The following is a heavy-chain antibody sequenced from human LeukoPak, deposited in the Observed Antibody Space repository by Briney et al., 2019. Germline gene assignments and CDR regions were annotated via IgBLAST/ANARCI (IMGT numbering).Heavy chain of an antibody. V-gene: IGHV4-4*07. D-gene: IGHD1-1*01. J-gene: IGHJ3*02. Sequence: SETLSLTCTVSGGSISSYYWSWIRQPAGKGLEWIGRIYTSGSTNYNPSLKSRVTISVDKSKNQFSLKLSSVTATDTAVYYCARDNWNDDAFDIWGQGTMVTVSS. CDR3: ARDNWNDDAFDI. CDR2: IYTSGST. CDR1: GGSISSYY.